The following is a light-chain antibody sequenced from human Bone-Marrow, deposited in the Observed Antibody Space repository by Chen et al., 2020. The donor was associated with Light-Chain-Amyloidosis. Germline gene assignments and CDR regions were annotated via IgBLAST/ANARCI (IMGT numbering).Light chain of an antibody. J-gene: IGLJ2*01. CDR3: QSADSSGTYEVI. Sequence: SYELTQPPSVSVSPGQTARITCSGDDLPTKYAYWYQQKPGQAPVLVIHRDTERPSGISERFSGSSAGPTATLTISGVQAEDAAAYHCQSADSSGTYEVIFGGGTKLTVL. CDR1: DLPTKY. CDR2: RDT. V-gene: IGLV3-25*03.